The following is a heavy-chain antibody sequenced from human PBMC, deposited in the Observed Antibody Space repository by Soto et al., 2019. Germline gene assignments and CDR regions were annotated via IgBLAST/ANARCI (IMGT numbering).Heavy chain of an antibody. J-gene: IGHJ4*02. CDR1: GFTFDDYA. V-gene: IGHV3-9*01. D-gene: IGHD3-3*01. CDR2: ISWNSGSI. Sequence: GGSLRLSCAASGFTFDDYAMHWVRQAPGKGLEWVSGISWNSGSIGYADSVKGRFTISRDNAKNSLYLQMNSLRAEDTALYYCAKEGSRFLEWLLEDQGAYFDYWGQGTLVTVSS. CDR3: AKEGSRFLEWLLEDQGAYFDY.